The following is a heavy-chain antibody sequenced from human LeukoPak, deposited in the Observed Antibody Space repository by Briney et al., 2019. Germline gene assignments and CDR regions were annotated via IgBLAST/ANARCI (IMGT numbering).Heavy chain of an antibody. D-gene: IGHD4-17*01. CDR2: IYYSGST. Sequence: SETLSLTCTVSGDSINSTFYYWGWIRQPPGKGLEWIGSIYYSGSTYYNPSLKSRVTISVDTSKNQFSLKLSSVTAADTAVYYCARQGPDDYGDINWFDPWGQGTLVTVSS. V-gene: IGHV4-39*01. CDR1: GDSINSTFYY. CDR3: ARQGPDDYGDINWFDP. J-gene: IGHJ5*02.